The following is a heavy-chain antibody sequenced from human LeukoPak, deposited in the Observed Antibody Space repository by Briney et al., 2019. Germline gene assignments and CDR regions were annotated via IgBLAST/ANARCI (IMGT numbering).Heavy chain of an antibody. CDR1: GYTFTSYY. Sequence: ASVKVSCKASGYTFTSYYMHWVRQAPGQGLEWMGIINPSGGSTSYAQKFQGRVTMTRDTSTSTVYMELSSLRSEDTAVYYCARELGYCSGGSCYIRAFDIWGQGTMVTVSS. V-gene: IGHV1-46*01. D-gene: IGHD2-15*01. CDR2: INPSGGST. J-gene: IGHJ3*02. CDR3: ARELGYCSGGSCYIRAFDI.